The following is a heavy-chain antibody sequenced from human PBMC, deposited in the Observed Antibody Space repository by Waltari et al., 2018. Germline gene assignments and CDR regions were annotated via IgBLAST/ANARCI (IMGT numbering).Heavy chain of an antibody. V-gene: IGHV4-61*09. J-gene: IGHJ5*01. CDR1: GASVGSGNYF. Sequence: QVQLQESGPGLVKPSQTLSLTCTVSGASVGSGNYFWTWIRQPAGKGLEWSGHIDSSGRTTYNSSLKSRAIISLDTSKNQFSLTLNSVTAADTAVYFCARDPWFDSWGQGTLVIVSS. CDR2: IDSSGRT. CDR3: ARDPWFDS.